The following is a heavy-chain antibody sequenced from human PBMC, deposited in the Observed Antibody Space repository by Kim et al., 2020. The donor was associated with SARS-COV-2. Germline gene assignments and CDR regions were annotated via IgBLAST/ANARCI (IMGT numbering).Heavy chain of an antibody. D-gene: IGHD3-3*01. V-gene: IGHV1-3*01. J-gene: IGHJ6*02. CDR3: ARGSSDYCGMDV. Sequence: FQGRVTITRDTSASTAYMELSSLRSEDTAVYYCARGSSDYCGMDVWGLGTTVTVSS.